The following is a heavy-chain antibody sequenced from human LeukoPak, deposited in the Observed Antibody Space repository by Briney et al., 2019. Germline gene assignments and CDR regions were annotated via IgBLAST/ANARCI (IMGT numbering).Heavy chain of an antibody. V-gene: IGHV1-69*05. J-gene: IGHJ4*02. CDR2: IIPIFGTA. Sequence: GASVKVSCKASGGTFSSYAISWVRQAPGQGLEWMGGIIPIFGTANYAQKFQGRVTITTDESTSTAYMELRSLRSDDTAVYYCARDLTSSGYSPNPVYWGQGTLVTVSS. CDR1: GGTFSSYA. CDR3: ARDLTSSGYSPNPVY. D-gene: IGHD3-22*01.